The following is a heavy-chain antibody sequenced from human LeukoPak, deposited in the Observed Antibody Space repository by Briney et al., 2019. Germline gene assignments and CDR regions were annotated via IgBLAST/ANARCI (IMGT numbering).Heavy chain of an antibody. CDR3: ARGQLHGDYSNY. CDR2: INHSGST. V-gene: IGHV4-34*01. D-gene: IGHD4-17*01. J-gene: IGHJ4*02. Sequence: SETLSLTCAVYGGSFSGYYWSWIRQPPGKGLEWIGEINHSGSTNSNPSLKSRVTISVDTSKNQFSLKLSAVTAADTAVYYCARGQLHGDYSNYWGQGTLVTVSS. CDR1: GGSFSGYY.